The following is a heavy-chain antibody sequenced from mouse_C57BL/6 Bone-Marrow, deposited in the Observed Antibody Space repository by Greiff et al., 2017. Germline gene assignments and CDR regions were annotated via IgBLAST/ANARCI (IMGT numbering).Heavy chain of an antibody. CDR1: GYTFTSYW. CDR2: IYPTSGRT. J-gene: IGHJ2*01. D-gene: IGHD4-1*01. CDR3: ARSGPLGRSLDY. V-gene: IGHV1-55*01. Sequence: QVHVKQPGAELVKPGASVKMSCKASGYTFTSYWITWVKQRPGQGLEWIGDIYPTSGRTDYNEKFKSKAILTVDTSSNTAYMLLSSLSSEYSAVLDCARSGPLGRSLDYWGQGTTLTVSS.